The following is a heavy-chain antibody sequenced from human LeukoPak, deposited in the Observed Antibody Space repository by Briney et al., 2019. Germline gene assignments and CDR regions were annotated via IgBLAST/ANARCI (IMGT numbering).Heavy chain of an antibody. J-gene: IGHJ4*02. CDR1: GFTFESYG. V-gene: IGHV3-33*01. D-gene: IGHD6-13*01. CDR2: IWYDGSNK. Sequence: GGSLRLSCVASGFTFESYGMHWVRQAPGKGLEWVAIIWYDGSNKYYADFVKGRFTTSRDNSKNTLYLQMNSLRADDTAVYYCARVSGYSGTWYVDYWGQGTLVTVSS. CDR3: ARVSGYSGTWYVDY.